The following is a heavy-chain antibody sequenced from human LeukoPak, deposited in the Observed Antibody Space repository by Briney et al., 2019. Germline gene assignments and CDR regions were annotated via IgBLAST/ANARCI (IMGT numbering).Heavy chain of an antibody. V-gene: IGHV4-30-4*08. CDR3: VTRIVGAAKLDY. CDR2: IYYSGST. Sequence: SETLSLTCTVSGGSISSGDYYWSWIRQPPGKGLEWIGYIYYSGSTYYNPSLKSRVAISVDTSKNQFSLKLSSVTAADTAVYYCVTRIVGAAKLDYWGQGTLVTVSS. D-gene: IGHD1-26*01. J-gene: IGHJ4*02. CDR1: GGSISSGDYY.